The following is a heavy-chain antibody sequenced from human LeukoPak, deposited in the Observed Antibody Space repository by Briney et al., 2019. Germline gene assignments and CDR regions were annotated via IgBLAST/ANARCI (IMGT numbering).Heavy chain of an antibody. Sequence: GGSLRLSCAASGFTFSSYAMSWVRQAPGKGLEWVSAISGSGGSTYYADSVKGRFTISRDNSKNTLYLQMNSLRAEDTAVYYCCADHEYSSSGYYYMDVWGKGTTVTVSS. CDR3: CADHEYSSSGYYYMDV. CDR2: ISGSGGST. D-gene: IGHD6-6*01. CDR1: GFTFSSYA. V-gene: IGHV3-23*01. J-gene: IGHJ6*03.